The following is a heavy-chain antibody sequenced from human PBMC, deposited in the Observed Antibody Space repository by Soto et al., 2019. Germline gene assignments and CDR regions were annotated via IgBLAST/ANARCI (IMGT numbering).Heavy chain of an antibody. CDR3: ARGYGDY. CDR2: INAGNGNT. CDR1: GYTFTNNA. D-gene: IGHD6-25*01. V-gene: IGHV1-3*01. Sequence: QVQLVQSGAEVKKPGASVKVSCKTSGYTFTNNAIHWVRQAPGQRLEWMGWINAGNGNTKYSQNFQGRVTITRDTSASTAYMELSSLSSEDTAVYYCARGYGDYWGQGSLVTVSS. J-gene: IGHJ4*02.